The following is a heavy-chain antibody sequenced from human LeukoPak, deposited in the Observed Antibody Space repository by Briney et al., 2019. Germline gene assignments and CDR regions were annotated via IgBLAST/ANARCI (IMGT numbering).Heavy chain of an antibody. J-gene: IGHJ4*02. CDR1: GFTFSSYS. CDR2: ISSSSSYI. CDR3: AREPGHCGGDCYGEGDFGY. Sequence: GGSLRLSCAASGFTFSSYSMNWIRQPPGKGLEWISSISSSSSYIYYPDSVKRRLTISRENAKNSLNLQMNRLRAEDTVGYYCAREPGHCGGDCYGEGDFGYWGQGTLVTVSS. V-gene: IGHV3-21*01. D-gene: IGHD2-21*01.